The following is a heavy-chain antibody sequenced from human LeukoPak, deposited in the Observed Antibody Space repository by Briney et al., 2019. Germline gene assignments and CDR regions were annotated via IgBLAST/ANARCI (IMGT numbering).Heavy chain of an antibody. J-gene: IGHJ6*03. CDR3: AREGDDFWSGYCYYMDV. V-gene: IGHV3-30*04. CDR2: ISYDSSSQ. D-gene: IGHD3-3*01. CDR1: GFTFSTYA. Sequence: GGSLRLSCAASGFTFSTYAMHWVRQAPGKGLEWVAVISYDSSSQYYVDSVKGRFTISRDNAKNTLYLQMNSLRAEDTAVYYCAREGDDFWSGYCYYMDVWGKGTTVTASS.